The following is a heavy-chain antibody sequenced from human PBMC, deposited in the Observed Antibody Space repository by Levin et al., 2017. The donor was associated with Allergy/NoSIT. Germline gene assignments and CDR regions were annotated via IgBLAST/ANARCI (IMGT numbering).Heavy chain of an antibody. V-gene: IGHV3-48*01. CDR1: GFTFSSYS. CDR2: ISTITTTI. J-gene: IGHJ3*01. Sequence: ETLSLTCAASGFTFSSYSMNWVRQAPGKGLEWVSYISTITTTIYYADSVKGRFTISRDNAKNSLYLQMNSLRAEDTAVYYWARSWGESWGQGTMVTVSS. D-gene: IGHD6-13*01. CDR3: ARSWGES.